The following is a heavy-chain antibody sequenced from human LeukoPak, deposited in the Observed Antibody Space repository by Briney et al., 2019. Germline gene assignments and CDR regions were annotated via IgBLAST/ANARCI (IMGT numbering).Heavy chain of an antibody. Sequence: PSETLSLTCAVYGGTFSGYYWSWIRQPPGQGLEWIGEINHSGSTNYNPSLKSRVTISVDTSKNQFSLKLSSVTAADTAVYYCARGPNRQMILVVIGSRRPPQHAFDIWGQGTMVTVSS. CDR3: ARGPNRQMILVVIGSRRPPQHAFDI. D-gene: IGHD3-22*01. CDR2: INHSGST. CDR1: GGTFSGYY. V-gene: IGHV4-34*01. J-gene: IGHJ3*02.